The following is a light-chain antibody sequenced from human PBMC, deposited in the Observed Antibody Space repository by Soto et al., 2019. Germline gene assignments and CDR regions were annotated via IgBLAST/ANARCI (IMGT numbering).Light chain of an antibody. CDR1: SCDVGGYNY. CDR2: DVS. J-gene: IGLJ2*01. CDR3: SSYTSSSTRGV. V-gene: IGLV2-14*01. Sequence: QSALTQPASLSGSPGQSITISCAGTSCDVGGYNYVSWYQQHPGKAPKLMIYDVSNRPSGVSNRFSGSKSGNTASLTISGLQTKDEADYYCSSYTSSSTRGVFGGGTKLTVL.